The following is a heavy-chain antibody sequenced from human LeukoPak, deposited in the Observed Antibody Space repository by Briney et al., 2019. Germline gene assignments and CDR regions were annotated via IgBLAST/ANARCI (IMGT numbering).Heavy chain of an antibody. V-gene: IGHV3-30*02. Sequence: GGSLRLSCAASGFTFSTYGMHWVRQAPGKGLEWVAFIRSDGSNKYYADSVKGRFTISRDNSKSTLYLQMNSLRAEDTAVYYCARDLSGLDYWGQGTLVTVSS. CDR1: GFTFSTYG. D-gene: IGHD2-15*01. CDR2: IRSDGSNK. CDR3: ARDLSGLDY. J-gene: IGHJ4*02.